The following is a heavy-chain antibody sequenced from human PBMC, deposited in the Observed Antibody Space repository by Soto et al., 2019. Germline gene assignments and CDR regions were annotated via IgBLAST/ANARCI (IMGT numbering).Heavy chain of an antibody. CDR1: GGSFGNLA. CDR3: ATDTKDGYTCWFFDI. D-gene: IGHD2-2*02. CDR2: IIPNYRAS. J-gene: IGHJ2*01. Sequence: QGQLVQSEAEVKKPGSSVKVSCKASGGSFGNLAISWVRQAPGQGLEWVAGIIPNYRASNYAEHFRSRISLHLDDSTATTYLQLSSLTSEDSAIYYCATDTKDGYTCWFFDIWGRGTQVTVSS. V-gene: IGHV1-69*01.